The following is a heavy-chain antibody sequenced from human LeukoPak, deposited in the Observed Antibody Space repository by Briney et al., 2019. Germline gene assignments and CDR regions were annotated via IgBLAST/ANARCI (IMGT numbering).Heavy chain of an antibody. D-gene: IGHD6-19*01. V-gene: IGHV3-7*03. CDR3: ARDGGWHRFDY. CDR2: INEDVSQK. J-gene: IGHJ4*02. CDR1: GFTFRNYV. Sequence: GGSLRLSCAASGFTFRNYVIHWVRQAPEKGLEWVANINEDVSQKYYLGSVTGRFTISRDNAKNSLYLQMNSLSAEDTAMYYCARDGGWHRFDYWGQGTLVIVSS.